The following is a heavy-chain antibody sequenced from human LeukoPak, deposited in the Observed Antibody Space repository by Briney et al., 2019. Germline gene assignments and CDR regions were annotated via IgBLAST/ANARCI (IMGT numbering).Heavy chain of an antibody. CDR2: ISSSSSYT. Sequence: GGSLRLSCAASGFTFSDYYMSWIRQAPGKGLEWVSYISSSSSYTNYADSVKGRFTISRDNAKNTLYLQMNSLRAEDTAVYYCARDEVGVGATHDYWGQGTLVTVSS. D-gene: IGHD1-26*01. CDR1: GFTFSDYY. CDR3: ARDEVGVGATHDY. J-gene: IGHJ4*02. V-gene: IGHV3-11*06.